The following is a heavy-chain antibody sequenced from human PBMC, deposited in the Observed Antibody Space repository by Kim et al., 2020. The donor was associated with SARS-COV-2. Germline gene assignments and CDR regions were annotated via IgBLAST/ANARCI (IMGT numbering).Heavy chain of an antibody. Sequence: QKFQGRVTITRDTSASTAYMELSSLRSEDTAVYYCARTKEIAAAGSPADYWGQGTLVTVSS. V-gene: IGHV1-3*01. D-gene: IGHD6-13*01. J-gene: IGHJ4*02. CDR3: ARTKEIAAAGSPADY.